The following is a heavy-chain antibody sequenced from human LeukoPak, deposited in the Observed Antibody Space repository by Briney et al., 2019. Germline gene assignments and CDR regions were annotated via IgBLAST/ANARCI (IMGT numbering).Heavy chain of an antibody. V-gene: IGHV3-7*01. CDR1: GFTFTNYW. J-gene: IGHJ6*03. CDR3: VRDRYYTMDV. CDR2: IKQDRSEK. Sequence: GGSLRLSCAASGFTFTNYWMSWVRQAPGKGLELVANIKQDRSEKYYVDSVKGRFTISRDNAKNSLYLQMNSLRAEDTAVYYCVRDRYYTMDVWGKGTTVSVSS.